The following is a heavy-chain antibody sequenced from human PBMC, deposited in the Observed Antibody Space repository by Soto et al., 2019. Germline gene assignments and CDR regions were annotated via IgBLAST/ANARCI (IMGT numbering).Heavy chain of an antibody. CDR3: AKDLGYSTGWEPFDY. CDR1: GFTFSSYA. D-gene: IGHD6-19*01. V-gene: IGHV3-23*01. Sequence: GGSLRLSCAASGFTFSSYAMSWFRQAPGKGLEWVSAISGSGGSTYYADSVKGRFTISRDNSKNTLYLQMNSLRAEDTAVYYCAKDLGYSTGWEPFDYWGQGTLVTVSS. CDR2: ISGSGGST. J-gene: IGHJ4*02.